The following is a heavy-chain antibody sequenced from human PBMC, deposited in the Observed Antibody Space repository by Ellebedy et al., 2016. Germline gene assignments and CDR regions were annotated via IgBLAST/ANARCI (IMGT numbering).Heavy chain of an antibody. J-gene: IGHJ4*02. CDR2: ISSSSTYI. CDR1: GFTFTSYT. Sequence: GESLKISCAASGFTFTSYTLTWVRQAPGKGLEWVSSISSSSTYIYYTDSLKGRFTISRDNAKNSLYLQMHSLRAEDTAVYYCARGRYTSGWYPDYFDSWGQGTLITVSS. V-gene: IGHV3-21*04. CDR3: ARGRYTSGWYPDYFDS. D-gene: IGHD6-19*01.